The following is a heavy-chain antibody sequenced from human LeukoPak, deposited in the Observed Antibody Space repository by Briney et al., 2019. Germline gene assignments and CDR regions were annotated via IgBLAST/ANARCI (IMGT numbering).Heavy chain of an antibody. D-gene: IGHD2-15*01. CDR1: GFTFSSYS. Sequence: GGSLRLSCAASGFTFSSYSMNWVRPAPGKGLEWVSSISSSSSYIYYADSVKGRFTIPRDNAKNSLYLQMNSLRAEDTAVYYCARATGGKMEDAFDIWGQGTMVTVSS. CDR3: ARATGGKMEDAFDI. CDR2: ISSSSSYI. V-gene: IGHV3-21*01. J-gene: IGHJ3*02.